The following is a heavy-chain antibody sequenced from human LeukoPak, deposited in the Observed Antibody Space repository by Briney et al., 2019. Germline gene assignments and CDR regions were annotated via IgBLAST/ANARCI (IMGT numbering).Heavy chain of an antibody. D-gene: IGHD6-13*01. Sequence: PGGSLRLSCAASGFTLNNAWMSWVRQAPGKGLEWVSYISSSSSTIYYADSVKGRFTISRDNAKNSLYLQMTSLRDEDTAVYHCARDDSSTWYIGYWGQGTLVTVSS. CDR2: ISSSSSTI. CDR1: GFTLNNAW. J-gene: IGHJ4*02. V-gene: IGHV3-48*02. CDR3: ARDDSSTWYIGY.